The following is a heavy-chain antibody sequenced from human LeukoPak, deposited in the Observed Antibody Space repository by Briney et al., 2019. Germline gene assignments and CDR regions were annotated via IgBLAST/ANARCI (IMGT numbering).Heavy chain of an antibody. V-gene: IGHV3-33*01. J-gene: IGHJ4*02. D-gene: IGHD5-18*01. CDR1: GFAFNTYA. Sequence: GGSLRLSCAASGFAFNTYAMHWVRQAPGQGLEWVALIWHDGSHKFYSNSVRGQFTISRDNSKNTLYLQMNSLRAEDTAVYYCAREKSGAMVGAYFDYWGQGTLVTVSS. CDR2: IWHDGSHK. CDR3: AREKSGAMVGAYFDY.